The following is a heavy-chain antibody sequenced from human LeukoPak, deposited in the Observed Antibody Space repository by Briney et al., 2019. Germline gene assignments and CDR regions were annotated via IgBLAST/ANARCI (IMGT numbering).Heavy chain of an antibody. V-gene: IGHV4-38-2*01. J-gene: IGHJ3*02. CDR1: GDSISSGYY. D-gene: IGHD2-2*02. Sequence: SETLSLTCAVSGDSISSGYYWGWIRQPPGKGLEWIGTIYHSGSTYYNSSLKSRVTISVDTSKNQFSLKLSSVTAADTAVYYCARIICSSTRCYRRGTFDIWGQGTMVTVSS. CDR3: ARIICSSTRCYRRGTFDI. CDR2: IYHSGST.